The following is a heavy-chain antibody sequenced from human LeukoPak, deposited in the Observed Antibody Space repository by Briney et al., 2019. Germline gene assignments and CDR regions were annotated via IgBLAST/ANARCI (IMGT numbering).Heavy chain of an antibody. CDR3: ARLNDYGSGSLLGY. J-gene: IGHJ4*02. D-gene: IGHD3-10*01. V-gene: IGHV5-51*01. CDR2: IYPGDSDT. Sequence: GESLEISCKGSGYTFTNYWIAWVRQMPGKGLEWMGIIYPGDSDTRYSPSFQGQVIISADKSIRTAYLQWSSLKASDTAMYCCARLNDYGSGSLLGYWGQGTLVTVSS. CDR1: GYTFTNYW.